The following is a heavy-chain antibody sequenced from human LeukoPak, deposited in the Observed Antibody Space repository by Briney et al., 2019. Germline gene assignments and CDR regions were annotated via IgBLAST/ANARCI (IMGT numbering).Heavy chain of an antibody. J-gene: IGHJ4*02. CDR3: ARGDYGDQGYFDY. Sequence: SETLSLTCAVSGGSISSRNWWSWVRQPPGKGLEWVGEIYHSGSTSYNPSLKSRVTISIDKSKNLFSLKLSSVTAADTAVYYCARGDYGDQGYFDYWGQGTLVTVSS. D-gene: IGHD4-17*01. CDR2: IYHSGST. V-gene: IGHV4-4*02. CDR1: GGSISSRNW.